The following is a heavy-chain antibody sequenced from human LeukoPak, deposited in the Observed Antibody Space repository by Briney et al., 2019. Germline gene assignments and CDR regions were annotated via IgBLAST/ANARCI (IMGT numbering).Heavy chain of an antibody. CDR1: GFSFRSYE. CDR3: ARGEYSYGPFDY. D-gene: IGHD5-18*01. V-gene: IGHV3-48*03. CDR2: SNSGSTM. J-gene: IGHJ4*02. Sequence: GGSLRLSCAGSGFSFRSYEMNWVRQAPGKGLGWLSVSNSGSTMYYADSVKGRFTISRDNARNSLYLQMDSLRAEDTAVYYCARGEYSYGPFDYWGQGTLVTVSS.